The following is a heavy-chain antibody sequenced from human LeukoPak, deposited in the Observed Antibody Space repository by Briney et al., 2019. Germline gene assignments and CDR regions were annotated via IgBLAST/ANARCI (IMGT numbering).Heavy chain of an antibody. CDR3: ARVSGYDWESFYDD. CDR2: IYYSGST. CDR1: GGSISSYY. D-gene: IGHD5-12*01. Sequence: SETLSLTCTVSGGSISSYYWSWIRQPPGKGLEWSGYIYYSGSTNYNPSLQRRVTISVDTSKTQFPLKLSSVTAADTAVYYCARVSGYDWESFYDDWGQGTLVTVSS. V-gene: IGHV4-59*01. J-gene: IGHJ4*02.